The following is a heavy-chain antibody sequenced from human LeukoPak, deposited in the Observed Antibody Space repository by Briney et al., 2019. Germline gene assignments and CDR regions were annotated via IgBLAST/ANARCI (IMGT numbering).Heavy chain of an antibody. D-gene: IGHD2-15*01. V-gene: IGHV1-18*01. CDR1: GSSIITYG. CDR2: ISVYNGNT. Sequence: ASVKVSCKASGSSIITYGITWVRQAPGQGLEWMGWISVYNGNTTNAQKLQGRVTMTTDTSTSTAYMELRSLRSDDTAVYYCATCSSGSCYPNWLDPWGQGTLVTVSS. CDR3: ATCSSGSCYPNWLDP. J-gene: IGHJ5*02.